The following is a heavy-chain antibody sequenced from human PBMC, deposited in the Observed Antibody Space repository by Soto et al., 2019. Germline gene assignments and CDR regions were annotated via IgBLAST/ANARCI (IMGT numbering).Heavy chain of an antibody. CDR3: ARYRPQYGDFLHY. J-gene: IGHJ4*02. V-gene: IGHV3-21*01. CDR1: GFTFSSYS. CDR2: ISSSSSYI. D-gene: IGHD4-17*01. Sequence: GGSLRLSCAASGFTFSSYSMNWVRQAPGKGLEWVSSISSSSSYIYYADSVKGRFTISRDNAKNSLYLQMNSLRAEDTAVYYCARYRPQYGDFLHYWGQGTLVTVSS.